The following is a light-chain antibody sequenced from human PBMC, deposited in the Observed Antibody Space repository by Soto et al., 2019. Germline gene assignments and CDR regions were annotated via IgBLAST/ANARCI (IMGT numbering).Light chain of an antibody. J-gene: IGKJ1*01. CDR2: GTS. V-gene: IGKV1-6*02. CDR3: LQDSSYPRT. CDR1: QDIRNE. Sequence: AIQMTQSPSSMSASIGDSVTITCRARQDIRNEVGWNQQRPGKAPKLLVYGTSYLESGVPSRVSGGGSGTDFTRTSSRLQPEDFATYYCLQDSSYPRTFGRGTTVEL.